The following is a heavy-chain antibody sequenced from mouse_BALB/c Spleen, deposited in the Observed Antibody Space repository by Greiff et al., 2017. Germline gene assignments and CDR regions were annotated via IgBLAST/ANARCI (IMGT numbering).Heavy chain of an antibody. CDR3: TRWGTATRYYAMDY. CDR2: IYPSDSYT. D-gene: IGHD1-2*01. J-gene: IGHJ4*01. V-gene: IGHV1-69*02. CDR1: GYTFTSYW. Sequence: QVQLQQPGAELVRPGASVKLSCKASGYTFTSYWINWVKQRPGQGLEWIGNIYPSDSYTNYNQKFKDKATLTVDKSSSTAYMQLSSPTSEDSAVYYCTRWGTATRYYAMDYWGQGTSVTVSS.